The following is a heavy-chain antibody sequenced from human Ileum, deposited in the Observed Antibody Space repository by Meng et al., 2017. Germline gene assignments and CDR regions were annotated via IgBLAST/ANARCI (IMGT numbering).Heavy chain of an antibody. J-gene: IGHJ5*02. V-gene: IGHV4-34*01. Sequence: QVTLQRWGGGSLKPLEHLSLPCGVYGGYFSGYYWSWIRQPPGKGLEWIGEIDHSGGTNYNPSLKNRVTISVDTSNNRFSLKLSSVKAADTALYFCARRVGATPYAYNWLDPWGQGTLVTVSS. CDR3: ARRVGATPYAYNWLDP. D-gene: IGHD1-26*01. CDR2: IDHSGGT. CDR1: GGYFSGYY.